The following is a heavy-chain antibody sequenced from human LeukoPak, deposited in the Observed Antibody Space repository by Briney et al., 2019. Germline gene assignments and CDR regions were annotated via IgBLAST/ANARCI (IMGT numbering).Heavy chain of an antibody. D-gene: IGHD3-10*01. Sequence: PGGSLRLSCVASGFTFSSYWMSWVRQAPGKGLEWVANMKLDGSDKSYVGSVKGRFTISRDNAKNSVFLQMNSLRAEDTAVYYCATVWRGSGSYLYWGQGTLVTVSS. CDR1: GFTFSSYW. V-gene: IGHV3-7*03. CDR2: MKLDGSDK. CDR3: ATVWRGSGSYLY. J-gene: IGHJ4*02.